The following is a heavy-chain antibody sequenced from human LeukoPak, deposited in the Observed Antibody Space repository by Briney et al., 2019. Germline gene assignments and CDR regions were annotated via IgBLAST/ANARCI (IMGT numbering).Heavy chain of an antibody. CDR2: IYYSGST. CDR3: AREHGSGSSVMDV. CDR1: GGSISSYY. J-gene: IGHJ6*02. Sequence: PSETLSLTCTVSGGSISSYYWSWIRQPPGKGLEWIGYIYYSGSTNYNPSLKSRVTISVDTSKNQLSLKLSSVTAADTAVYYCAREHGSGSSVMDVWGQGTTVTVSS. D-gene: IGHD3-10*01. V-gene: IGHV4-59*01.